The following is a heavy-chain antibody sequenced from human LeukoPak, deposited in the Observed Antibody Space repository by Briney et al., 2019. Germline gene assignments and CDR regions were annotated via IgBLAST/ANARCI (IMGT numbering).Heavy chain of an antibody. J-gene: IGHJ4*02. D-gene: IGHD2-15*01. CDR2: ISAYNGNT. V-gene: IGHV1-18*01. CDR3: ARAPRYCSGGSCYHFDY. Sequence: ASVKVSCKASGYTFTSYGISWVRQAPGQGLEWMGWISAYNGNTNYAQKLQGRVTMTTDTSTSTAYMELRSLRSDDTAVYYCARAPRYCSGGSCYHFDYWGQGTLVTVSS. CDR1: GYTFTSYG.